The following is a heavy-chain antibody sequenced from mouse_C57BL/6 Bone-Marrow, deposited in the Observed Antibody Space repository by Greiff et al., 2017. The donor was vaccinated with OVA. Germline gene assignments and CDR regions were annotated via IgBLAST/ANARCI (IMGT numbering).Heavy chain of an antibody. J-gene: IGHJ3*01. V-gene: IGHV6-6*01. CDR2: IRNKANNHAT. D-gene: IGHD3-3*01. Sequence: EVQLQQSGGGLVQPGGSMKLSCAASGFTFSDAWMDWVRPSPEKGLEWVAEIRNKANNHATYYAESVKGRFTISRADSNSSVYLQMNSFGADDTCIYYWTREGLDRFAYWGQGTPVTVSA. CDR1: GFTFSDAW. CDR3: TREGLDRFAY.